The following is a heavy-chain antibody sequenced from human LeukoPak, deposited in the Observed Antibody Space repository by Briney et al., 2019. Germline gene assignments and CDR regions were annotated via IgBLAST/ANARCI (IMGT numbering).Heavy chain of an antibody. CDR2: IYYSGST. V-gene: IGHV4-59*01. CDR3: ARDTALYSSSWYGNDAFDI. Sequence: SETLSLTCAVYGGSFSGYYWSWIRQPPGKGLEWIGYIYYSGSTNDNPSLKSRVTISVDTSKNQFSLKLSSVTAADTAVYYCARDTALYSSSWYGNDAFDIWGQGTMVTVSS. J-gene: IGHJ3*02. CDR1: GGSFSGYY. D-gene: IGHD6-13*01.